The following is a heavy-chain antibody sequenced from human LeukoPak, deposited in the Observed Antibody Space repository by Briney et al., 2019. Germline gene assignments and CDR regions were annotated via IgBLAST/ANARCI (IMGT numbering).Heavy chain of an antibody. Sequence: GGSLRLSCAASGFTLSSYAMSWVRQAPGKGLEWVSAISGSGGSTYYADSVKGRVTISRDNSKNTLYLQMNSLRAEDTAVYYCAKYLTITMLRGVTDPWAFDAFDIWGQGTMVTVSS. D-gene: IGHD3-10*01. V-gene: IGHV3-23*01. J-gene: IGHJ3*02. CDR3: AKYLTITMLRGVTDPWAFDAFDI. CDR1: GFTLSSYA. CDR2: ISGSGGST.